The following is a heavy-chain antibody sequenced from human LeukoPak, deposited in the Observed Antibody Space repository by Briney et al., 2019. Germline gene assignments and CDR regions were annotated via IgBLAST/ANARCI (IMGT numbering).Heavy chain of an antibody. CDR2: INHSGST. CDR1: GGSFSGYY. V-gene: IGHV4-34*01. D-gene: IGHD6-13*01. Sequence: PSETLSLTCAVYGGSFSGYYWSWIRQPPGKGLEWIGEINHSGSTNYNPSLKSRVTISVDTSKNQFSLKLSSVTAADTAVYYCARGRGYSSSWYFFLSWFDPWGQGTLVTVSS. CDR3: ARGRGYSSSWYFFLSWFDP. J-gene: IGHJ5*02.